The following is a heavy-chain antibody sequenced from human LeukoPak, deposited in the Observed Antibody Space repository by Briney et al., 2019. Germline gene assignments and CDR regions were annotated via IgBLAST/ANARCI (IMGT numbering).Heavy chain of an antibody. V-gene: IGHV4-59*01. CDR3: AREGKGVAAAGTSDY. CDR2: IYYSGST. Sequence: SETLSLTCTVSGGSISSYYWSWIRQPPGKGLEWIGYIYYSGSTNYNPSPKSRGTISVDTSKNQFPLKLSSVTAADTAVYYCAREGKGVAAAGTSDYWGQGTLVTVSS. D-gene: IGHD6-13*01. J-gene: IGHJ4*02. CDR1: GGSISSYY.